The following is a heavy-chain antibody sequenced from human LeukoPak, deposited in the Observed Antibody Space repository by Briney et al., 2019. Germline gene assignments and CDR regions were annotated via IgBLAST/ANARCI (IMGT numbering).Heavy chain of an antibody. CDR1: GFTLSHYA. CDR2: LHDSGAST. Sequence: PGGSLRLSCAASGFTLSHYAMSWVRQAPGKGLEWVSALHDSGASTYYADSVKGRFTVSRDSSKNTLNLQMNSLRAEDTAVYYCAKVMQDRSMNMHFDYWGPGTQVTVSS. V-gene: IGHV3-23*01. J-gene: IGHJ4*02. CDR3: AKVMQDRSMNMHFDY. D-gene: IGHD5-18*01.